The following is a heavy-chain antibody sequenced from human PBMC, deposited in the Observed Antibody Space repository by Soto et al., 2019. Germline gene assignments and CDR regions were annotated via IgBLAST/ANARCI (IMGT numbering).Heavy chain of an antibody. CDR3: AKALGYCSGGSCYFNFDY. CDR2: ISGSGGST. Sequence: GGSLRLSCAASGFTFSSYAMSWVRQAPGKGLEWVSAISGSGGSTYYADSVKGRFTISRDNSKNTLCLQMNSLRAEDTAVYYCAKALGYCSGGSCYFNFDYWGQGTLVTVSS. CDR1: GFTFSSYA. J-gene: IGHJ4*02. V-gene: IGHV3-23*01. D-gene: IGHD2-15*01.